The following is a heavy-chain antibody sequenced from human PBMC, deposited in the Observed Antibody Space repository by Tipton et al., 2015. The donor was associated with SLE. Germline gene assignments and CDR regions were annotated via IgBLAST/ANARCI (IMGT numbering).Heavy chain of an antibody. V-gene: IGHV4-59*01. D-gene: IGHD2/OR15-2a*01. CDR2: VYDIEFT. Sequence: TLSLTCTVSGASINSYYWSWIRQPPGKGLEWIGYVYDIEFTNYNPSLKSRVTISLDTSKNQFSLKLSSVTAADTAVYYCARGPAVTTYYYYYYYMDVWGKGTTVTVSS. J-gene: IGHJ6*03. CDR3: ARGPAVTTYYYYYYYMDV. CDR1: GASINSYY.